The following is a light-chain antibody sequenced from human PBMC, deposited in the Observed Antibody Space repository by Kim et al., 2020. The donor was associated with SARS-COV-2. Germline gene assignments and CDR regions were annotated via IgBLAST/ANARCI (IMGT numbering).Light chain of an antibody. CDR3: QQRGNWWT. V-gene: IGKV3-11*01. J-gene: IGKJ1*01. Sequence: SLVPGETATLSCRASQSVGSYLAWYQQKPGQAPRLLIYDASNRATGIPARFGGSGSGTDFTLTISSLEPEDFAVYYCQQRGNWWTFGQGTKVDIK. CDR1: QSVGSY. CDR2: DAS.